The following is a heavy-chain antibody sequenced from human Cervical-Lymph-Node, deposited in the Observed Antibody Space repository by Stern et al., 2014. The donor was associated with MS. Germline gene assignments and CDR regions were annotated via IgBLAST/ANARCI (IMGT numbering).Heavy chain of an antibody. Sequence: QVQLVQSGAEVKKSGSSVKVSCKASGGIFSSHGISWVRQAPGQGLEWMGGIIPSIGRIEYAQKFQVRVTITADESRTTVYMALRGLRSDDTAVYYCAKDEVGVVNGAAFDYWFDPWGQGTRVIVSS. CDR2: IIPSIGRI. D-gene: IGHD1-26*01. V-gene: IGHV1-69*01. CDR3: AKDEVGVVNGAAFDYWFDP. J-gene: IGHJ5*02. CDR1: GGIFSSHG.